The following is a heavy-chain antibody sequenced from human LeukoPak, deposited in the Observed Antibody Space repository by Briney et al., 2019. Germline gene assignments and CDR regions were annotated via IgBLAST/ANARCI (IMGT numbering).Heavy chain of an antibody. V-gene: IGHV4-38-2*02. CDR1: GDSISSGYY. D-gene: IGHD3-22*01. CDR2: IHHSGSS. Sequence: SETLSLTCTVSGDSISSGYYWGWIRQPPGRGLEWIGSIHHSGSSYYNPSLKSRVTISVDTSKNQFSLKLSSVTAADTAVHYCARYYDGSGSSRFDPWGQGTLVTVSS. CDR3: ARYYDGSGSSRFDP. J-gene: IGHJ5*02.